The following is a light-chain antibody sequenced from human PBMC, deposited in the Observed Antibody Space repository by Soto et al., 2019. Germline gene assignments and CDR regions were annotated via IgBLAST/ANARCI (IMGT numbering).Light chain of an antibody. J-gene: IGLJ1*01. Sequence: QSALTHPASVSGPPGQSITISCTGTSSDVGSYNLVSWYQQHPGKAPKLMIYEVSKRPSGVSNRFSGSKSGSTASLTISGLQAEDEADYYCCSYAGSSTFLVFGTGTKVTVL. CDR3: CSYAGSSTFLV. CDR2: EVS. V-gene: IGLV2-23*02. CDR1: SSDVGSYNL.